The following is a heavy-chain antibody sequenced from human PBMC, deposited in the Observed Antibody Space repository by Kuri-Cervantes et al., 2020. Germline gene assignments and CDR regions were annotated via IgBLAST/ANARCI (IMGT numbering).Heavy chain of an antibody. CDR1: VGSFSGYY. CDR3: ARPAPYCVRGTCYSFRNGRAFTV. D-gene: IGHD2-15*01. V-gene: IGHV4-34*01. CDR2: INHRVST. J-gene: IGHJ3*01. Sequence: SQTLSLTCAVYVGSFSGYYWSWIRQPPGKGLECIGEINHRVSTNYDTSLKSRVTISVDTSKNHFSLKLNSVTAALTAVYYSARPAPYCVRGTCYSFRNGRAFTVWGQGTMVTVSS.